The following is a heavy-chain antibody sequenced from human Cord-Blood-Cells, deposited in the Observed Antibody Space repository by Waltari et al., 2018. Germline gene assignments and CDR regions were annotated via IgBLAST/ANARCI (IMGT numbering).Heavy chain of an antibody. CDR3: ARLDGYWYFDL. V-gene: IGHV4-39*01. J-gene: IGHJ2*01. CDR2: IYYSGST. CDR1: GGSISSSSYS. Sequence: QLQLQESGPGLVKPSATLSLTCTVSGGSISSSSYSWGWIRQPPGKGLGWIGSIYYSGSTYYNPSLKSRVTISVDTSKNQFSLKLSSVTAADTAVYYCARLDGYWYFDLWGRGTLVTVSS.